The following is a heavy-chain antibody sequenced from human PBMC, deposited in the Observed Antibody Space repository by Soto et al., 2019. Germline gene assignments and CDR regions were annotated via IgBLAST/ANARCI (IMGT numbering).Heavy chain of an antibody. Sequence: GSLKISCRCSGYTFSNFWIAWVRHLPGKGLEWMGIIYPGDHETRYSPSFHGKVTISADKSINTAYLQWSSLEASDSAFYYCARSPRSSPYFDYWGQGXLVTVSS. CDR3: ARSPRSSPYFDY. CDR1: GYTFSNFW. D-gene: IGHD6-13*01. CDR2: IYPGDHET. J-gene: IGHJ4*02. V-gene: IGHV5-51*01.